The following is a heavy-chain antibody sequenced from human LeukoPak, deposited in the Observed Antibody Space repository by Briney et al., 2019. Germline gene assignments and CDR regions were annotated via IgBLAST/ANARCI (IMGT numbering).Heavy chain of an antibody. Sequence: KPSETLSLTCAVYGGSFSGYYWSWIRQPPGKGLEWIGEVNHSGSTNYNPSIKSRVTMSVDTSKNQFSLKVRSVTDTDTAVYYCARGYGGGSTDYWGQGNLVTVSS. CDR1: GGSFSGYY. CDR2: VNHSGST. CDR3: ARGYGGGSTDY. J-gene: IGHJ4*02. D-gene: IGHD2-15*01. V-gene: IGHV4-34*01.